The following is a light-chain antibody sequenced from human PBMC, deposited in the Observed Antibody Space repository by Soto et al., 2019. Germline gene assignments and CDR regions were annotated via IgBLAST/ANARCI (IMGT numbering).Light chain of an antibody. V-gene: IGKV3-11*01. CDR1: QSVSSF. CDR2: DAS. Sequence: EIVLTQSPATLSWSPGERATLSCRASQSVSSFLAWYQQKPGQAPRLLIYDASNSATGIPARFSGSGSGTDFTLTISSLEPEDFAVYYCQQRSNWPPGYTFGQGTKLEIK. J-gene: IGKJ2*01. CDR3: QQRSNWPPGYT.